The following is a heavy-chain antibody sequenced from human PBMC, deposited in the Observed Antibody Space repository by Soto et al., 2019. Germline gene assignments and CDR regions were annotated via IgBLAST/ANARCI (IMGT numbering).Heavy chain of an antibody. CDR1: GFTFSSYS. Sequence: EVQLVESGGGLVQPGGSLRLSCAASGFTFSSYSMSWVRQGPGKGLEWVSYIDTSGSTTYYADSVKGRFAISRDNAKNSRYLQVNSLRDEDTAFYYCARDRLTGDRREAFDIWGQGTMVTVSS. D-gene: IGHD7-27*01. V-gene: IGHV3-48*02. J-gene: IGHJ3*02. CDR2: IDTSGSTT. CDR3: ARDRLTGDRREAFDI.